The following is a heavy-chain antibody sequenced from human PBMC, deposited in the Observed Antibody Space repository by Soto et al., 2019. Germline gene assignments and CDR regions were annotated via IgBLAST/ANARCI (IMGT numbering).Heavy chain of an antibody. CDR1: GFTFSKYN. J-gene: IGHJ3*01. CDR2: IWFDGSKQ. CDR3: ARDLYSTYPSDAFNV. D-gene: IGHD2-21*01. V-gene: IGHV3-33*01. Sequence: GGSLTPSCVASGFTFSKYNMHWVRQAPGKGLEWVAIIWFDGSKQYYADPVQGRFTISRDNSRNTLYLQMNGLRAEDTAVYHCARDLYSTYPSDAFNVWGQGTSVTVSS.